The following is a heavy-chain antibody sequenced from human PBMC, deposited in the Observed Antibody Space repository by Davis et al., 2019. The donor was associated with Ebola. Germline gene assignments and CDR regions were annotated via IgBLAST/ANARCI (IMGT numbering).Heavy chain of an antibody. Sequence: ASVKVSCKASGYRFNGFGISWVRQAPGQGLAWMGWISGYNDNTNYAQKFQGRVTMTTDRSTSTVYMELRSLGSDDTAVYYCARDTRPFVGSGFYGLDVWGQGTTVTVSS. CDR3: ARDTRPFVGSGFYGLDV. V-gene: IGHV1-18*01. D-gene: IGHD3-3*01. CDR2: ISGYNDNT. CDR1: GYRFNGFG. J-gene: IGHJ6*02.